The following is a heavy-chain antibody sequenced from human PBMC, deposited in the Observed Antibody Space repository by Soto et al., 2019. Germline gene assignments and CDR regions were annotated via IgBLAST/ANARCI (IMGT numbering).Heavy chain of an antibody. Sequence: KQSQTLSLTCAISGDSVSSNSAAWNWIRQSPSRGLEWLGRTYYRSKWYNDYAVSVKSRITINPDTSKNQFSLQLNSVTPEDTAVYYCARGKGGVAVAGIGAMNWFDPWGQGTLVTVSS. V-gene: IGHV6-1*01. D-gene: IGHD6-19*01. CDR3: ARGKGGVAVAGIGAMNWFDP. CDR1: GDSVSSNSAA. J-gene: IGHJ5*02. CDR2: TYYRSKWYN.